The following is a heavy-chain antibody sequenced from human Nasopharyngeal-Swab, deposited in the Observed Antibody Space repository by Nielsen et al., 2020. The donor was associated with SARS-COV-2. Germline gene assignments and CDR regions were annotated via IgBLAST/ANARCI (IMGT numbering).Heavy chain of an antibody. CDR3: ARDESWAAGNYFDY. D-gene: IGHD6-13*01. CDR1: GGSISSSSYY. CDR2: IYYSGST. Sequence: SETLSLTCTVSGGSISSSSYYWGWIRQPPGKGLEWIGSIYYSGSTYYNPSLKSRVTISVDTFKNQFSLKLSSVTAADTAVYYCARDESWAAGNYFDYWGQGTLVTVSS. J-gene: IGHJ4*02. V-gene: IGHV4-39*07.